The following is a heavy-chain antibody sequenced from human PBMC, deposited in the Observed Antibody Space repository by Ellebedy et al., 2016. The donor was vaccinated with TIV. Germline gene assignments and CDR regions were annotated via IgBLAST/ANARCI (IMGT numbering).Heavy chain of an antibody. CDR1: GGSISSSSYY. D-gene: IGHD2-2*01. J-gene: IGHJ6*02. CDR2: IYYSGST. CDR3: ARLLGDIVVVPARYYYYGMDV. V-gene: IGHV4-39*01. Sequence: SETLSLTXTVSGGSISSSSYYWGWIRQPPGKGLEWIGSIYYSGSTYYNPSLKSRVTISVDTSKNQFSLKLSSVTAADTAVYYCARLLGDIVVVPARYYYYGMDVWGQGTTVTVSS.